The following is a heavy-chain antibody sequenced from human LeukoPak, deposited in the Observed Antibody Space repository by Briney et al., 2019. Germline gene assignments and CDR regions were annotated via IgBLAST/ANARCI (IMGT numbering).Heavy chain of an antibody. D-gene: IGHD5-18*01. Sequence: GKSLRLSCAASGFIFSSYAMHWVRQAPGKGLEGVAVISYDGNNKYHADSVKGRFTISRDNSKNTLYLQMNSLGAEDTAVYYCAKVAGYSYVGVYYSDYWGQGTLVTVSS. V-gene: IGHV3-30*04. J-gene: IGHJ4*02. CDR1: GFIFSSYA. CDR3: AKVAGYSYVGVYYSDY. CDR2: ISYDGNNK.